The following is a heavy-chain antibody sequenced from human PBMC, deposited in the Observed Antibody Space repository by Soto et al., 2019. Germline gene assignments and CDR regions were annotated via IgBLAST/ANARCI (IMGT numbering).Heavy chain of an antibody. J-gene: IGHJ3*02. Sequence: PGGSLRLSCAASGFTVSSNYMSWVRQAPGKGLEWVSVIYSGGSTYYADSVKGRFTISRDNSKNTLYLQMNSLRAEDTAVYYCARDLDSMITFGGVISNDAFDIWGQGTMVTVSS. CDR3: ARDLDSMITFGGVISNDAFDI. V-gene: IGHV3-66*01. CDR2: IYSGGST. CDR1: GFTVSSNY. D-gene: IGHD3-16*02.